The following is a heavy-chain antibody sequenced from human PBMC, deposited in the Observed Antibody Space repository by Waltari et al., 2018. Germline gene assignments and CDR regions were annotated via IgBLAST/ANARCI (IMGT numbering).Heavy chain of an antibody. V-gene: IGHV1-18*01. CDR1: GYTFTSYG. Sequence: QVQLVQSGAEVKKPGASVKVSCKASGYTFTSYGISWVRQAPGQGLEWVGWDSAYNGNTTYAQTLQGRATMTTDTSTSTAYMELRSLRSDDTAVYSCARDLRDAPYYFDYWGQGTLVTVSS. CDR2: DSAYNGNT. J-gene: IGHJ4*02. CDR3: ARDLRDAPYYFDY.